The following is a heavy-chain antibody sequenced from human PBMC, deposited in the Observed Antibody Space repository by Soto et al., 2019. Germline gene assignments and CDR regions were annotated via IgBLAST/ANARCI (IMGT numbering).Heavy chain of an antibody. CDR1: GFSLTVYS. Sequence: QVQLVESGGGVVQPGRSLRLSCRISGFSLTVYSMNWVRQAPGKGLEWVAVMQPDGVTKNYADSVQGRFVTSGDKSKNTLYLEMDSLTPEDTAIYYCARGLQGFDYWGQGTLVTVSS. V-gene: IGHV3-30*09. CDR2: MQPDGVTK. CDR3: ARGLQGFDY. J-gene: IGHJ4*02.